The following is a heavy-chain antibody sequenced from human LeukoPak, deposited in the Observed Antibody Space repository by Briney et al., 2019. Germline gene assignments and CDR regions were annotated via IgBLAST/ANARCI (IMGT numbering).Heavy chain of an antibody. CDR3: ARADLHDYVWGSYRPNNWFDP. V-gene: IGHV1-2*02. CDR2: INPNSGGT. Sequence: ASVKVSCMASGYTFTGYYMHWVRQAPGQGLEWMGWINPNSGGTNYAQKFQGRVTMTRDTSISTPYMELSRLRSDDTAVYYCARADLHDYVWGSYRPNNWFDPWGQGTLVTVSS. D-gene: IGHD3-16*02. J-gene: IGHJ5*02. CDR1: GYTFTGYY.